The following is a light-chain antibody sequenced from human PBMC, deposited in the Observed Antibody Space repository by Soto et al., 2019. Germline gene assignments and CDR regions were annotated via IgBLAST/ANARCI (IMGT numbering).Light chain of an antibody. Sequence: DIQMTQSPSSLSPSVGDRVTITCRASQDISTYLNWYQQKPGKAPKLLIYAASSLQSGVPSRFSGSGSETDFTLTISSPQPEDFATYSCQQNYSTTWTFGQGTKVEIK. J-gene: IGKJ1*01. CDR3: QQNYSTTWT. CDR1: QDISTY. CDR2: AAS. V-gene: IGKV1-39*01.